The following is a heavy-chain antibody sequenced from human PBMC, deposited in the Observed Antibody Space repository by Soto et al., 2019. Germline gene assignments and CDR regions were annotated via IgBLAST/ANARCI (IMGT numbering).Heavy chain of an antibody. D-gene: IGHD6-13*01. CDR2: INYSGST. CDR3: ARGIIVLYSSSWYFDY. V-gene: IGHV4-34*01. CDR1: GGSFSGYY. Sequence: SETLSLTCAVYGGSFSGYYWSWIRQPPGKGLEWIGEINYSGSTNYNPSLKSRVTISVDTSKNQFSLKLSSVTAADTAVYYCARGIIVLYSSSWYFDYWGQGTLVTVSS. J-gene: IGHJ4*02.